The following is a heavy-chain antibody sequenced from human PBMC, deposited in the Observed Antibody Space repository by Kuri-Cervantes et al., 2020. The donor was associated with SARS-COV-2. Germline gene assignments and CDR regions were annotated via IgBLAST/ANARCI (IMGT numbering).Heavy chain of an antibody. CDR1: GGTFSGYA. D-gene: IGHD4-17*01. V-gene: IGHV1-69*13. CDR3: AWLTDYGVPFDY. J-gene: IGHJ4*02. Sequence: SVKVSCKASGGTFSGYAISWVRQAPGQGLEWMGRIIPIFGTANYAQKFQGRVTITADESTSTAYMELSSLRSEDTAVYYCAWLTDYGVPFDYWGQGTLVTDSS. CDR2: IIPIFGTA.